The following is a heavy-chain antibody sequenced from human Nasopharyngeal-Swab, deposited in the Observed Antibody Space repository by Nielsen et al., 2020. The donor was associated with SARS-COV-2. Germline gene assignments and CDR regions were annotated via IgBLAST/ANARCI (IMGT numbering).Heavy chain of an antibody. Sequence: SETLSLTCTVSGGSISSYYWSWIRQPPGKGLEWIGYIYYSGSTNYNPSLKSRVTISVDKSKNQFSLKLSSVTATDTAVYYCAKVPLFHAVEIWDQRTMFNVSS. J-gene: IGHJ3*02. CDR2: IYYSGST. CDR1: GGSISSYY. D-gene: IGHD3-3*01. V-gene: IGHV4-59*12. CDR3: AKVPLFHAVEI.